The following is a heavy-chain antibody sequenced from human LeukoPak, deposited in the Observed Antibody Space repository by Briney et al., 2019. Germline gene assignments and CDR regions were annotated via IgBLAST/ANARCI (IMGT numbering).Heavy chain of an antibody. CDR1: GGSIRTYH. J-gene: IGHJ6*02. V-gene: IGHV4-59*08. CDR3: ARHYDDYSFGVDV. D-gene: IGHD3-3*01. CDR2: SKYSGNT. Sequence: KASETLSLTCTVSGGSIRTYHWSWIRQPPGKGLEWIVYSKYSGNTNYNPSLKSRVTISIDTSKNQFSLRLSSVTAADAAVYYCARHYDDYSFGVDVWGQGTAVTVSS.